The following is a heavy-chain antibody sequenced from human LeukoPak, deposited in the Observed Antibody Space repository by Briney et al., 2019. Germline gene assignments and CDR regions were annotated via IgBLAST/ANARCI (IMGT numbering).Heavy chain of an antibody. CDR1: GGSISSYY. Sequence: PSETLSRTCTVSGGSISSYYWSWIRHPAGKGLEGLGRIYTSGSTNYSPSLKRRVTMSIDTSKNQFYLKMSSVTAADTAVYYCARGIRSYYYDSSGYYNWFDPWGQGTLVTVSS. V-gene: IGHV4-4*07. J-gene: IGHJ5*02. CDR2: IYTSGST. CDR3: ARGIRSYYYDSSGYYNWFDP. D-gene: IGHD3-22*01.